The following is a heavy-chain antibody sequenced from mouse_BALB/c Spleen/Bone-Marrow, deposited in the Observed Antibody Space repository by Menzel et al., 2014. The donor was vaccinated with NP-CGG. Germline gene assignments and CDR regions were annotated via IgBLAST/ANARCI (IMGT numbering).Heavy chain of an antibody. J-gene: IGHJ4*01. V-gene: IGHV1-12*01. CDR3: ARSRYYYAMDY. CDR1: GYTFTSYN. CDR2: IYPGNGGT. Sequence: LQQSGAELVKPGASVEMSCKATGYTFTSYNVHWVKQTPGQGLEWIGAIYPGNGGTAYSRKFKDKATLTADKSSSTAYMQLSRLTSEDSAVYYCARSRYYYAMDYWGQGTSVTVSS.